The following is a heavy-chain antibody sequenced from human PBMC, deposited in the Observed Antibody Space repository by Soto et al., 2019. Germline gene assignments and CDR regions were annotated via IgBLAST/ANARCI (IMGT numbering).Heavy chain of an antibody. Sequence: QVQLVQSGAEVKKPGSSVKVSCKASGGTFSSYTISWVRQAPGQGLEWMGRIIPILGIANYAQKFQGRVTITADKSTSTAYMELSSLRSADTAVYYCARSPSIAAAGIGGFDPWGQGTLVTVSS. D-gene: IGHD6-13*01. CDR2: IIPILGIA. CDR1: GGTFSSYT. V-gene: IGHV1-69*02. J-gene: IGHJ5*02. CDR3: ARSPSIAAAGIGGFDP.